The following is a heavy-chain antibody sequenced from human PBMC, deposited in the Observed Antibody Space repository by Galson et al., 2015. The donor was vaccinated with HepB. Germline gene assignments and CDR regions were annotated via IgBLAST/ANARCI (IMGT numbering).Heavy chain of an antibody. CDR2: ISDSGGNT. CDR3: AKPLHDYSHYNRWGAFDI. V-gene: IGHV3-23*01. CDR1: GITFTNYA. Sequence: SLRLSCAASGITFTNYAMSWVRQAPGKGLEWVSSISDSGGNTYYADSVKGRFTISRDNFKDTLYVQMTSLRAEDTAIYYCAKPLHDYSHYNRWGAFDIWGQGTMVTVSS. D-gene: IGHD4-11*01. J-gene: IGHJ3*02.